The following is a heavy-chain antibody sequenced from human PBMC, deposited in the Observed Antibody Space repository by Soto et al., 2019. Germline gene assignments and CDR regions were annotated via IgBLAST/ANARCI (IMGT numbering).Heavy chain of an antibody. V-gene: IGHV3-21*01. J-gene: IGHJ5*01. Sequence: PGGSLRLSCAASGFTFNTYTMNWVRRAPGKGLEWVSCISSSNSYIYYADSVKGRFTISRDNAKNSLYLEMNSLKAEDTAVYFCARGGWFGELFDSWGQGTLVTVSS. D-gene: IGHD3-10*01. CDR3: ARGGWFGELFDS. CDR1: GFTFNTYT. CDR2: ISSSNSYI.